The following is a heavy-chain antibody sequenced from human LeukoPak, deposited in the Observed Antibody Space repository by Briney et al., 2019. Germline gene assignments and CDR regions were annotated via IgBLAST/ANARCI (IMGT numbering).Heavy chain of an antibody. CDR2: INSGSSTI. D-gene: IGHD3-10*01. CDR3: ARHVEGLLWHKYYFDY. J-gene: IGHJ4*02. Sequence: AGGSLRLSCAASGFTFNDYSMNWVRQAPGKGLKWVSYINSGSSTIYYVDSVEGRFTISRDNAKNSLYLQMNSLRDEDTAVYYCARHVEGLLWHKYYFDYWGQGTLVTVSS. V-gene: IGHV3-48*02. CDR1: GFTFNDYS.